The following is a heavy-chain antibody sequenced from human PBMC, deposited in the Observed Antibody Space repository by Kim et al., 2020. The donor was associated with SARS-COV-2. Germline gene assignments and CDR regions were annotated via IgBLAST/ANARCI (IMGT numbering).Heavy chain of an antibody. CDR3: GTGLSGELLPFGMDV. D-gene: IGHD3-10*01. CDR2: IYPGDSDT. CDR1: GYSFTSYW. J-gene: IGHJ6*02. V-gene: IGHV5-51*01. Sequence: GESLKISCKGSGYSFTSYWIGWVRQMPGKGLEWMGIIYPGDSDTRYSPSFQGQVTISADKSISTAYLQWSSLKASDTAMYYCGTGLSGELLPFGMDVWGQGTTVTVSS.